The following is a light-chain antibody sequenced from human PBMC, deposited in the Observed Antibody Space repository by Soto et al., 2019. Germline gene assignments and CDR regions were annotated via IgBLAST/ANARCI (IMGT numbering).Light chain of an antibody. J-gene: IGLJ3*02. Sequence: QSALTQPASVSGSPGQSITISCTGTSSDVGGYDYVSWYQQHPGRAPKLMIFEVSKRPSGISNRFSGSKSGNTASLTISGLQADDEADYYCSSFTSTSTQVLGGGTKLTVL. CDR3: SSFTSTSTQV. V-gene: IGLV2-14*01. CDR1: SSDVGGYDY. CDR2: EVS.